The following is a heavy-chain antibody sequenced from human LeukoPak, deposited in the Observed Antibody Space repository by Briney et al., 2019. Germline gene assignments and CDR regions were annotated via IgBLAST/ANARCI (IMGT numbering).Heavy chain of an antibody. CDR1: GFTFSTFA. V-gene: IGHV3-30-3*01. J-gene: IGHJ6*02. CDR2: ISYHGGNK. D-gene: IGHD3-10*01. Sequence: PGGSLRLSCAASGFTFSTFAIHWVRQAPGKGLEWVAFISYHGGNKYYADSVKGRFTISRDNSKNTLYLQMNSLRAEDTAVYYCARGAYGYSYSSGGLPPDYFYGMDVWGQGTTVTVSS. CDR3: ARGAYGYSYSSGGLPPDYFYGMDV.